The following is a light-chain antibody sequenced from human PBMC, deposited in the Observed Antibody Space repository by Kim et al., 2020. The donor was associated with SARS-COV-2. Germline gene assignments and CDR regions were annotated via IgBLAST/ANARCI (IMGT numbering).Light chain of an antibody. Sequence: SYELTQPPSVSVAPGETASVTCGGSSIETKSVHWYQQKPGQAPVLVIYYDSDRPSGIPERFSGSNSGNMATLTISRVEAGDEADFYCQVWDSSSDHYVFG. CDR2: YDS. CDR3: QVWDSSSDHYV. V-gene: IGLV3-21*04. CDR1: SIETKS. J-gene: IGLJ1*01.